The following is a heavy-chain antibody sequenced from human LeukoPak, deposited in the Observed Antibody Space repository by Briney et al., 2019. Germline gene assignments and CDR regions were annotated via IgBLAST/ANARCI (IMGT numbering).Heavy chain of an antibody. CDR2: INHSGST. J-gene: IGHJ6*02. CDR1: GGSFSGYY. D-gene: IGHD2-2*01. Sequence: SETLSLTCAVYGGSFSGYYWSWIRQPPGKGLEWIGEINHSGSTNYNPSLKSRVTISVDTSKNQFSLKLSSVTAADTAVYYCAKFPGGSSTGHYGMDVWGQGTTVTVSS. CDR3: AKFPGGSSTGHYGMDV. V-gene: IGHV4-34*01.